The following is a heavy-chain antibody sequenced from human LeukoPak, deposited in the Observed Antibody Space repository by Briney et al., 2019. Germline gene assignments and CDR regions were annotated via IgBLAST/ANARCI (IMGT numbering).Heavy chain of an antibody. CDR3: ARDQDYYDRSGYLDY. Sequence: GASVKVSCKASGYTFTSYGISWVRQAPGQGLEWMGWISAYNGNTNYAQKLQGRVTMTTDTSTSTAYMELRSLRSDDTAVYYCARDQDYYDRSGYLDYWGQGTLVTVSS. CDR1: GYTFTSYG. V-gene: IGHV1-18*01. CDR2: ISAYNGNT. J-gene: IGHJ4*02. D-gene: IGHD3-22*01.